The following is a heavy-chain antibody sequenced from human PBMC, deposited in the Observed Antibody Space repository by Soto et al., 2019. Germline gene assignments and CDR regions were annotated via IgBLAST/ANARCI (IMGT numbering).Heavy chain of an antibody. CDR1: GYTFTGYY. Sequence: AVKVSCKASGYTFTGYYMHWVRQAPGQGLEWMGWINPNSGGTNYAQKFQGRVTMTRDTSISTAYMEMRRLRSDDTAVYYCARDKSSSWCRDAFHICGQGTMVTV. V-gene: IGHV1-2*02. CDR3: ARDKSSSWCRDAFHI. J-gene: IGHJ3*02. D-gene: IGHD6-13*01. CDR2: INPNSGGT.